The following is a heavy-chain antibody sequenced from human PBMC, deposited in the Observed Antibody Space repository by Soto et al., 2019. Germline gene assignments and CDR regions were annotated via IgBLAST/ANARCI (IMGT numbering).Heavy chain of an antibody. CDR3: AKDRRDGEYNSVYDF. CDR1: GFRFSDYG. V-gene: IGHV3-30*18. CDR2: MSFDGTYK. Sequence: QVQLAESGGGVVQPGRSLRLSCVGSGFRFSDYGMHWVRQAPGKGLEWVAMMSFDGTYKYYADSVKGRFIISRDNSKNTLYLQMHSLRAEDTAVYYCAKDRRDGEYNSVYDFWGQGTLVTVSS. J-gene: IGHJ4*02. D-gene: IGHD4-17*01.